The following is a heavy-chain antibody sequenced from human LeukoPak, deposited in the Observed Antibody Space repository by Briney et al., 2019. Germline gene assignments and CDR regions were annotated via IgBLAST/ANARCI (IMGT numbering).Heavy chain of an antibody. Sequence: GGSLRLSCAVSGFAFGSEAMSWVRQSPARGLEWVASISPGGGATYYADYVKGRFTISRDNSKNTLYLQMNSLRAEDTAVYYCAKDPFSGVVVAATAFDYWGQGTLVTVSS. D-gene: IGHD2-15*01. V-gene: IGHV3-23*01. CDR3: AKDPFSGVVVAATAFDY. CDR2: ISPGGGAT. J-gene: IGHJ4*02. CDR1: GFAFGSEA.